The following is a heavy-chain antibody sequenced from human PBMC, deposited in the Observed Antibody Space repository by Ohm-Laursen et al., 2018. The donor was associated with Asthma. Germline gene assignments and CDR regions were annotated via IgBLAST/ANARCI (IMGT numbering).Heavy chain of an antibody. CDR3: AKDWGVPHYAFDI. V-gene: IGHV3-30*18. Sequence: SLRLSCAASGFTFSSYGMHWVRQAPGKGLEWVAVISYDGSNKYYADSVKGRFTTSRDNSKDTLYLQMNSLRADDTAVYYCAKDWGVPHYAFDIWGQGSLVTVSS. J-gene: IGHJ3*02. CDR2: ISYDGSNK. D-gene: IGHD3-16*01. CDR1: GFTFSSYG.